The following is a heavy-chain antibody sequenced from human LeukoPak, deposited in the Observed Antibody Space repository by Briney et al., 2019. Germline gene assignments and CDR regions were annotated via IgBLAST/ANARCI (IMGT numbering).Heavy chain of an antibody. CDR2: INPSGGST. CDR1: GYTFTSYY. CDR3: ARIRAVAGTMVGDFDY. D-gene: IGHD6-19*01. Sequence: ASVKVSCKASGYTFTSYYMHWVRQAPGQGLEWMGMINPSGGSTSYAQKFQGRVTMTRDTSTSTVYMELSSLRSEDTAVYYCARIRAVAGTMVGDFDYWGQGTLVTVSS. V-gene: IGHV1-46*01. J-gene: IGHJ4*02.